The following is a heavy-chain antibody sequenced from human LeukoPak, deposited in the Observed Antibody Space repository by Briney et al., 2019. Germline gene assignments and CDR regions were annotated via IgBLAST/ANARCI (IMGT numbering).Heavy chain of an antibody. J-gene: IGHJ6*02. CDR3: ARVPGALGV. V-gene: IGHV1-2*02. CDR1: GYTFTSYY. Sequence: ASVKVSCKASGYTFTSYYMYWVRQAPGQGLEWMGWINPNSGGTNYAQKFQGRVTMSRDTSSSTAYMELSSLTFDDTAVYYCARVPGALGVWGQGTTVTVSS. CDR2: INPNSGGT.